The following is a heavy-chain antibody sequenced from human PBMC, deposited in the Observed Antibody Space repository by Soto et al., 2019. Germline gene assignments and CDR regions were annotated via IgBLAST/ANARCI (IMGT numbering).Heavy chain of an antibody. CDR1: GYSFTSYW. J-gene: IGHJ5*02. CDR2: IYPGDSDT. Sequence: GESLKISCKGSGYSFTSYWIGWVRQMPGKGLEWMGIIYPGDSDTRYSPSFQGQVTISADKSISTAYLQWSSLKASDTAMYYCARLGATAAGPYNWFDPWGQGTLVTVSS. CDR3: ARLGATAAGPYNWFDP. D-gene: IGHD6-13*01. V-gene: IGHV5-51*01.